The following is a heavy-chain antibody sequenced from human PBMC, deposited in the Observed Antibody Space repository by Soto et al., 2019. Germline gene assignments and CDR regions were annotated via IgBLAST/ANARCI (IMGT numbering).Heavy chain of an antibody. V-gene: IGHV3-74*01. D-gene: IGHD3-3*01. CDR2: ISGDGSTR. CDR1: GFTFSSYW. Sequence: GGSLRLSCAASGFTFSSYWMHWVRQAPGKGLVWVSHISGDGSTRNYEDSVKGRFTVSRDNAKNTLYLQVNSLRAEDTAVYLCFWGGSNYYYGMDVWAKGPRSPSP. J-gene: IGHJ6*02. CDR3: FWGGSNYYYGMDV.